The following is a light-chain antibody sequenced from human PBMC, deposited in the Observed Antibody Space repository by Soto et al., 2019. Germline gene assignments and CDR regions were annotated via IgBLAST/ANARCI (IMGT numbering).Light chain of an antibody. CDR2: GAS. CDR3: QQYGSSPIT. J-gene: IGKJ5*01. V-gene: IGKV3-20*01. CDR1: QSVSSSF. Sequence: DNVLTQSPGTLSLSPGEGATVSCRASQSVSSSFLAWYQQKPGQAPRLLIYGASSRTTGTPDRFSGSGSGTDFTLTISRLEPEDFAVYYCQQYGSSPITFGQGTRLEIK.